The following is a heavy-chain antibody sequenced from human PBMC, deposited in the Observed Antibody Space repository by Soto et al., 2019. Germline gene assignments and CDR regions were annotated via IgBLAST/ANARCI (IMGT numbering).Heavy chain of an antibody. J-gene: IGHJ6*02. Sequence: GGSLRLSCAASGFTFSSYAMSWVRQAPGKGLEWVSAISGSGGSTYYADSVKGRFTISRDNSKNTLYLQMNSLRAEDTAVYYCANGLDDWNWGFYYHGMDVWGQGTRSPSP. CDR1: GFTFSSYA. CDR3: ANGLDDWNWGFYYHGMDV. V-gene: IGHV3-23*01. CDR2: ISGSGGST. D-gene: IGHD1-7*01.